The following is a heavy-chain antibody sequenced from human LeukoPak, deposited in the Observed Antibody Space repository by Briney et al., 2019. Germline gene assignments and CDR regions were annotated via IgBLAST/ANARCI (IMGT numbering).Heavy chain of an antibody. D-gene: IGHD1-1*01. V-gene: IGHV3-7*01. J-gene: IGHJ4*02. Sequence: PGGSLRLSCAASGFTFTSYWMNWVRQAPGKGLEWVANIKPDGDTYYVDSAKGRFTISRDNAKNSLYLQMNSLRAEDTAVYYCAREDGTFDYWGQGALVTASS. CDR2: IKPDGDT. CDR1: GFTFTSYW. CDR3: AREDGTFDY.